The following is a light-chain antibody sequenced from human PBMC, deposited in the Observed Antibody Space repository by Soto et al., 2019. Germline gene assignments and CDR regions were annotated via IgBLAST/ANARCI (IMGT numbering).Light chain of an antibody. V-gene: IGKV3-20*01. CDR2: GAS. J-gene: IGKJ2*01. Sequence: EIVLTQSPATLSLSPGERATLSCRASQSITTNLFGWYQQKPRQSPRLLIYGASSRATDLPDRFSGSGSGTEFTLTISGLESEDFALYYCQQYDNSLLTFGQGTKLEIK. CDR1: QSITTNL. CDR3: QQYDNSLLT.